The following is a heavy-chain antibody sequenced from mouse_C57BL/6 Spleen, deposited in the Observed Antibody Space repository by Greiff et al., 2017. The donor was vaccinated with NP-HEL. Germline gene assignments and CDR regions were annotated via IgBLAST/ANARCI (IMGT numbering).Heavy chain of an antibody. CDR2: IDPETGGT. Sequence: QVHVKQSGAELVRPGASVTLSCKASGYTFTDYEMHWVKQTPVHGLEWIGAIDPETGGTAYNQKFKGKAILTADKSSSTAYMELRSLTSEDSAVYYCTRDYAFAYWGQGTLVTVSA. V-gene: IGHV1-15*01. J-gene: IGHJ3*01. CDR3: TRDYAFAY. CDR1: GYTFTDYE. D-gene: IGHD2-4*01.